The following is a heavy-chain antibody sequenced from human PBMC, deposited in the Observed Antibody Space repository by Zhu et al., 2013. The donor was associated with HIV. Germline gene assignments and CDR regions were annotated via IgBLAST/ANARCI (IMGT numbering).Heavy chain of an antibody. CDR2: INPTSVDT. V-gene: IGHV1-2*02. CDR1: GYTFSVYP. J-gene: IGHJ4*02. CDR3: ARGDGLDY. D-gene: IGHD2-21*01. Sequence: QVQLVQSGAEVKKPGASVKVSCKASGYTFSVYPMHWVRQAPGQGFEWMGWINPTSVDTNYAEKFQGRVTMTRDSSISTVYMELNRLRSDDTAVYYCARGDGLDYWGQGTLVTVSS.